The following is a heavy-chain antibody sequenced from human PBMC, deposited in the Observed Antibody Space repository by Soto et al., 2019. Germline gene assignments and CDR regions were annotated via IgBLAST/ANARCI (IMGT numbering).Heavy chain of an antibody. J-gene: IGHJ4*02. V-gene: IGHV3-48*01. CDR1: GFTFSSYS. CDR2: ISSSSSTI. CDR3: AREGKDQLLPWYCDY. Sequence: EVQLVESGGGLVQPGGSLRLSCAASGFTFSSYSMNWVRQAPGKGLEWVSYISSSSSTIYYGDSVKGRFTIARDNAKNALYLQISSLRAEDTAVYYCAREGKDQLLPWYCDYSGKGTLVTVSS. D-gene: IGHD2-2*01.